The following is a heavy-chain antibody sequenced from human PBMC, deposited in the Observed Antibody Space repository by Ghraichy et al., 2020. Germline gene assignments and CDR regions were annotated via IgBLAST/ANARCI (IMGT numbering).Heavy chain of an antibody. V-gene: IGHV6-1*01. CDR3: ARDLYGESYFGLDV. J-gene: IGHJ6*02. Sequence: SQTLSLTCAISGDSVSSNSAAWNWIRQSPSGGLEWLGRTYYRSRWYNDYAESVKRRITINPDTSKSQFSLQLNSVTPDDTAVYYCARDLYGESYFGLDVWGQGTTVTVSS. CDR1: GDSVSSNSAA. D-gene: IGHD3-10*01. CDR2: TYYRSRWYN.